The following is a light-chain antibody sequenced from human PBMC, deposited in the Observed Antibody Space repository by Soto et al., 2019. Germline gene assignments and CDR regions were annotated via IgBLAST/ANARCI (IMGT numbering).Light chain of an antibody. J-gene: IGLJ2*01. CDR3: SSYTTSTTVP. CDR2: EVF. CDR1: NSDIGVYNY. V-gene: IGLV2-14*01. Sequence: QSALTQPASVSGSLGQSITISCTGTNSDIGVYNYVSWYQQHPGKAPRLIIYEVFNRPSGISHRISGSKSGNTASLTISGLLTEDEADYYCSSYTTSTTVPFGGGTKLTVL.